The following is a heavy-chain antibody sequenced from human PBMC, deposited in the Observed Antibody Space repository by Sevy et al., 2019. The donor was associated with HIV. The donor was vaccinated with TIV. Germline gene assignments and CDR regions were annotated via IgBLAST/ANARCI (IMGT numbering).Heavy chain of an antibody. Sequence: GGSLRLSCVVSGFTFSDFSMNWFRQAPGRGLEWVSVIRSGSGYTYYEDSVKGRFTISRDNAKNSLYLQINSLRVEDTAVYYGARVPQDWAWGQGTLVTVSS. CDR1: GFTFSDFS. CDR2: IRSGSGYT. D-gene: IGHD2-15*01. CDR3: ARVPQDWA. J-gene: IGHJ5*02. V-gene: IGHV3-21*01.